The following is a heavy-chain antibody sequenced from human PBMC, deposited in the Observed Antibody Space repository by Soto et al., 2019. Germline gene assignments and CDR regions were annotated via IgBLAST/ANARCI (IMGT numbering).Heavy chain of an antibody. J-gene: IGHJ5*02. CDR2: IIPIFGTA. CDR3: ARDRRNYEGNWFDP. Sequence: ASVKVSCKASGGTFSSYAISWVRQAPGQGLEWMGGIIPIFGTANYAQKFQGRVTITADESTSTAYMELSSLRSEDTAVYYCARDRRNYEGNWFDPWGQGTLVTVSS. CDR1: GGTFSSYA. V-gene: IGHV1-69*13. D-gene: IGHD1-7*01.